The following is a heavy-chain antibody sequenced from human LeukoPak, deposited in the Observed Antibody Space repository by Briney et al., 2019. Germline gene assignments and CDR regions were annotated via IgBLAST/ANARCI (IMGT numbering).Heavy chain of an antibody. CDR3: AREINRGWLQGDYFDY. J-gene: IGHJ4*02. D-gene: IGHD5-24*01. CDR2: ISTSSSYI. Sequence: GGSLRLSCTASGFTFSSYSMNWVRQAPGKGLEWVSSISTSSSYIYYADSVKGRFTISRDNARNSLYLQMNTLRAEDTAVYSCAREINRGWLQGDYFDYWGQGTLVTVSS. CDR1: GFTFSSYS. V-gene: IGHV3-21*01.